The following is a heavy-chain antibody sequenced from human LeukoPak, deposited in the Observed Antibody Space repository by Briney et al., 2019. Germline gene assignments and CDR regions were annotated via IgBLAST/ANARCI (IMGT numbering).Heavy chain of an antibody. D-gene: IGHD3-10*01. CDR2: IYHSGST. CDR1: GGSISSYY. Sequence: SETLSLTCTVSGGSISSYYWSWIRQPPGKGLEWIGSIYHSGSTYYNPSLKSRVTMSVDTSKNQFSLKLTSVTAADTALYYCARSDGYGLVDIWGQGTMVTVSS. CDR3: ARSDGYGLVDI. V-gene: IGHV4-59*08. J-gene: IGHJ3*02.